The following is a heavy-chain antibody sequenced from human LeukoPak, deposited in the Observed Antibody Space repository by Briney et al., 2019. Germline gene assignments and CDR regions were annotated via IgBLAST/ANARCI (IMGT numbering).Heavy chain of an antibody. Sequence: PGGSLRLSCAASGFTFSSYAMSWVRQAPAKGLEWVSAISGSGGSTYYADSVKGRFTISRDNSKNTLYLQMNSLRAEDTAVYYCAKDKGFWSGYGYFDYWGQGTLVTVSS. J-gene: IGHJ4*02. CDR3: AKDKGFWSGYGYFDY. D-gene: IGHD3-3*01. CDR1: GFTFSSYA. CDR2: ISGSGGST. V-gene: IGHV3-23*01.